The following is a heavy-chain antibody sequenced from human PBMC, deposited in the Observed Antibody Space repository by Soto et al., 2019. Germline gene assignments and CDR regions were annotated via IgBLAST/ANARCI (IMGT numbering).Heavy chain of an antibody. J-gene: IGHJ6*03. V-gene: IGHV3-66*01. CDR2: IYSGGST. CDR1: GFTVSSNY. D-gene: IGHD3-10*01. Sequence: GGSLRLSCAASGFTVSSNYMSWVRQAPGKGLEWVSVIYSGGSTYYADSVKGRFPISRDNSKNTLYLQMNSLRAEDTAVYYCARDPPMVRGVTHMDVWGKGTTVTVSS. CDR3: ARDPPMVRGVTHMDV.